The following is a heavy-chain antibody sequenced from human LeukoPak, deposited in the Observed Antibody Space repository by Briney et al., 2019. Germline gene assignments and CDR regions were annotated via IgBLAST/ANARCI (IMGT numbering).Heavy chain of an antibody. Sequence: GGSLRLSCAASGFTFDDYAMHWVRQAPGKDLEWVSLISWDGGGTHCADSMKGRFTISRDNSKNSLYLQMNSLRAEDTAVYYCARDGRHYDIHPAGAKYYYYMDVWGKGTTVTVSS. V-gene: IGHV3-43D*03. CDR2: ISWDGGGT. CDR3: ARDGRHYDIHPAGAKYYYYMDV. CDR1: GFTFDDYA. D-gene: IGHD3-9*01. J-gene: IGHJ6*03.